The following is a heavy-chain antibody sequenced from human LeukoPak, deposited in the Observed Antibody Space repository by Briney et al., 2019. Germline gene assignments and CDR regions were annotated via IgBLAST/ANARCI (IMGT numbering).Heavy chain of an antibody. CDR2: ISAYNGNT. CDR3: ARDIGWFGELSQNWFDP. Sequence: ASVKVSCKASGYTFTSYGISWVRQAPGQGLEWMGWISAYNGNTNYAQKLQGRVTMTTDTSTSTAYMELRSLRSDDTAVYYCARDIGWFGELSQNWFDPWGQGTLVTVSS. J-gene: IGHJ5*02. D-gene: IGHD3-10*01. CDR1: GYTFTSYG. V-gene: IGHV1-18*01.